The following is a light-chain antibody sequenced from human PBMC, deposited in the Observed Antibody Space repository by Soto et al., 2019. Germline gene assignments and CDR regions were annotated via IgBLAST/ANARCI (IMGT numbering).Light chain of an antibody. Sequence: IVLTQSPATLSVSPGERATLFCRASQRVSGNLAWYQQKPGQAPRLLIYGASNRATGIPDRFSGSGSGTDFTLTISSLQPDDFATYYCQHYNSYSEAFGQGTKVDIK. J-gene: IGKJ1*01. V-gene: IGKV3D-15*01. CDR1: QRVSGN. CDR3: QHYNSYSEA. CDR2: GAS.